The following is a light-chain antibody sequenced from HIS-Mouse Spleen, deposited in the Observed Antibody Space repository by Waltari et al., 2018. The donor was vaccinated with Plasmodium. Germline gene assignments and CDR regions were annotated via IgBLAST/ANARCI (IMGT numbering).Light chain of an antibody. V-gene: IGLV3-10*01. CDR1: ALPKKY. J-gene: IGLJ3*02. CDR3: YSTDSSGNHRV. Sequence: SYELTQPPSVSVSPGQTARITCPGDALPKKYAYWYQQKSGQAPVLVIYEDSQRPSGIPERVSGSSSGTMATLTISGAQVEDEADYYCYSTDSSGNHRVFGGGTKLTVL. CDR2: EDS.